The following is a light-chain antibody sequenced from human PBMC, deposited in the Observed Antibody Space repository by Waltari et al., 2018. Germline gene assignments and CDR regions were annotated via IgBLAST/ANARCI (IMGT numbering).Light chain of an antibody. CDR1: SSHIGSNT. V-gene: IGLV1-44*01. Sequence: QSVLTQPPSASGTPGQRVTISCSGRSSHIGSNTVNWYQQLPGTAPKLLIYSNNQRPSGVPDRFSGSKSGTSASLAISGLQSEDEADYYCAAWDDSLNGAVFGGGTQLTVL. CDR3: AAWDDSLNGAV. J-gene: IGLJ7*01. CDR2: SNN.